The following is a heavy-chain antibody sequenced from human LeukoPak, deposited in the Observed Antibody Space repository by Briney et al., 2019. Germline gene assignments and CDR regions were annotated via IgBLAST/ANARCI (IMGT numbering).Heavy chain of an antibody. CDR3: ARDGITIFGVVIIGVFDY. CDR2: IYYSGST. V-gene: IGHV4-39*07. J-gene: IGHJ4*02. CDR1: GGSISSSSYY. D-gene: IGHD3-3*01. Sequence: PSETLSLTCTVSGGSISSSSYYWGWIRQPPGKGLEWIGSIYYSGSTYYNPSLKSRVTISVDTSKNQFSLKLSSVTAADTAVYYCARDGITIFGVVIIGVFDYWGQGTLVTVSS.